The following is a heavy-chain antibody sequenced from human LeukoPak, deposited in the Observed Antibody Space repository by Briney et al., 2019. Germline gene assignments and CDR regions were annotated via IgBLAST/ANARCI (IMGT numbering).Heavy chain of an antibody. D-gene: IGHD3-22*01. J-gene: IGHJ4*02. CDR1: GFTFSSYA. CDR3: AKSRSDSAYYHFDL. V-gene: IGHV3-23*01. Sequence: PGGSLRLSCAASGFTFSSYAMSWVRQASGKGLEWVSAISYSGYSTYYADSVKGRFTISRDNSKNTLYLQMNSLRAEDTAVYYCAKSRSDSAYYHFDLWGQGALVTVSS. CDR2: ISYSGYST.